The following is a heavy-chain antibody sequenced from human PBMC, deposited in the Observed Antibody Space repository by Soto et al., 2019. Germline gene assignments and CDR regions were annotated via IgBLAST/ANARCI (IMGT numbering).Heavy chain of an antibody. CDR2: MNPNSGNT. D-gene: IGHD6-13*01. V-gene: IGHV1-8*01. J-gene: IGHJ4*02. Sequence: ASVKVSRKASGYSFTSYDINWVRQATGQGLEWMGWMNPNSGNTGYAQKFQGRVTMTRNTSISTAYMELSSLRSEDTAVYHCAREAAAGLVYWGQGTLVTVSS. CDR1: GYSFTSYD. CDR3: AREAAAGLVY.